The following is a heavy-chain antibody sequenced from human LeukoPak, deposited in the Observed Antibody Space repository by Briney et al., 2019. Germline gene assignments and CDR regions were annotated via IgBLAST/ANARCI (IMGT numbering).Heavy chain of an antibody. V-gene: IGHV3-7*01. J-gene: IGHJ4*02. Sequence: GGSLRLSCAASGFTFSSYWMSWIRQAPGKGLEWVANIKQDGSEKYYVDSVKGRFTISRDNAKNSLYLQMNSLRAEDTAVYYCARAVSGRGQRELLLDYWGQGTLVTVSS. CDR3: ARAVSGRGQRELLLDY. CDR2: IKQDGSEK. CDR1: GFTFSSYW. D-gene: IGHD1-26*01.